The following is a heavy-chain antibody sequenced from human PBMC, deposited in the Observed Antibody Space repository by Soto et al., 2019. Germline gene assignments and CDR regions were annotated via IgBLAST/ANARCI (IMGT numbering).Heavy chain of an antibody. V-gene: IGHV1-8*01. J-gene: IGHJ6*02. CDR2: MNAKSGDT. Sequence: GASVKVPCKASGYTFSDFDINWLRQASGQGPEWMGWMNAKSGDTFFAQRFQGKFNMTWDTSLSTAYMEVGSLTSDDTAMYYCARGNPFNYAGFDVWGQGTTVTVSS. CDR1: GYTFSDFD. CDR3: ARGNPFNYAGFDV. D-gene: IGHD3-16*01.